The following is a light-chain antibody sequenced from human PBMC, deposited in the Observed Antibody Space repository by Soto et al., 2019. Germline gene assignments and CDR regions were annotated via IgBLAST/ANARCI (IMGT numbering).Light chain of an antibody. CDR2: DAS. CDR3: QQYNFWSLFS. V-gene: IGKV3-15*01. J-gene: IGKJ2*01. CDR1: YSVGSD. Sequence: EIVMTQSPATLSVSPGGRATLSCRASYSVGSDLAWYQVRPGQAPRLLIYDASTRAIGIPTRFSGRGSGTEFTLTISSLQSEDVAVYHCQQYNFWSLFSFAQGTKLEI.